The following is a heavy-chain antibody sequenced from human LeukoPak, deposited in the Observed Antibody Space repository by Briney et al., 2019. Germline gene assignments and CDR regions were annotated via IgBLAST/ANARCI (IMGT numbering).Heavy chain of an antibody. CDR1: GFTFSSYA. Sequence: GGSLRLSCAASGFTFSSYAMHWVRQAPGKGLEWVAVISYDGSNKYYADSVKGRFTISRDNSKNTLYLQMNSLRAEDTAVYYCARDSARAYYYDSSGYYFYWGQGTLVTVSS. J-gene: IGHJ4*02. CDR2: ISYDGSNK. V-gene: IGHV3-30*04. D-gene: IGHD3-22*01. CDR3: ARDSARAYYYDSSGYYFY.